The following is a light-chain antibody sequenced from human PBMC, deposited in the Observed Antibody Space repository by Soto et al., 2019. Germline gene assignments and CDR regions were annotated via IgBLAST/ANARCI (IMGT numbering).Light chain of an antibody. CDR3: GTWDSSLSVGPLYV. Sequence: QPVLTQPPSVSAAPGQKVTISCSGSSSNIGNNYVSWYQQLPGTAPKLLIYENNKRPSGIPDRFSGSKSGTSATLGITGLQTGDEADYYCGTWDSSLSVGPLYVFGTGTKLTVL. J-gene: IGLJ1*01. V-gene: IGLV1-51*02. CDR1: SSNIGNNY. CDR2: ENN.